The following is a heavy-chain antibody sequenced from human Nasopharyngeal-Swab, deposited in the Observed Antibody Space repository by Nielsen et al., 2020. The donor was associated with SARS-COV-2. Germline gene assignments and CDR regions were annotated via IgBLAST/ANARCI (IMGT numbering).Heavy chain of an antibody. V-gene: IGHV4-4*02. CDR2: IYHSGST. J-gene: IGHJ4*02. Sequence: SETLSLTCAVSGGSISSSDWWSWVRQPPGKGLEWIGEIYHSGSTNYNPSLKSRVTISVDKSKNQFSLKLSSVTAADTAVYYCARDGPYVGCAFDDWGQGTLVTVSS. CDR1: GGSISSSDW. D-gene: IGHD3-16*01. CDR3: ARDGPYVGCAFDD.